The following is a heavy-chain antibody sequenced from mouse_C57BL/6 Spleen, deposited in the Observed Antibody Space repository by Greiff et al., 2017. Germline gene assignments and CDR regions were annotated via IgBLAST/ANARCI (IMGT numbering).Heavy chain of an antibody. CDR2: IDPSASYT. J-gene: IGHJ1*03. CDR3: ARGTTVVGYWYFDV. D-gene: IGHD1-1*01. CDR1: GYTFTSYW. V-gene: IGHV1-59*01. Sequence: VQLQQPGAELVRPGTSVQLSCKASGYTFTSYWMHWVKQRPGQGLDLIGVIDPSASYTNYNQKFKGKATLTVDTSSSTAYMQLSSLTSEDSAVYYCARGTTVVGYWYFDVWGTGTTVTVAS.